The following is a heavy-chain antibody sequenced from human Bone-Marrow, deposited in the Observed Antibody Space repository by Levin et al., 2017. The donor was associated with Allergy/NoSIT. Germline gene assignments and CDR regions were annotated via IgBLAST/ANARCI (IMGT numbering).Heavy chain of an antibody. V-gene: IGHV3-21*01. CDR3: ARAKQGYIYDPFDM. D-gene: IGHD5-18*01. CDR1: GFSFNNYS. CDR2: ISSRSSHV. J-gene: IGHJ3*02. Sequence: GGSLRLSCAASGFSFNNYSMNWVRQAPGKGLEWVSSISSRSSHVYYVDSVEGRFTISRDNAKSSLFLQMNSLRAEDTAVYYCARAKQGYIYDPFDMWGQGTLVTVSS.